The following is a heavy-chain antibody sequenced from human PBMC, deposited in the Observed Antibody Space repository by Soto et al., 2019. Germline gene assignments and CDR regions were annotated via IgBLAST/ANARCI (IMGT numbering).Heavy chain of an antibody. CDR2: IWYDGSNK. V-gene: IGHV3-33*01. Sequence: ESGGGVVQPGRSLRLSCAASGFTFSSYGMHWVRQAPGKGLEWVAVIWYDGSNKYYADSVKGRFTISRDNSKNTLYLQMNSLRAEDTAVYYCARGDGDYVGWYFDLWGRGTLVTVSS. CDR1: GFTFSSYG. CDR3: ARGDGDYVGWYFDL. D-gene: IGHD4-17*01. J-gene: IGHJ2*01.